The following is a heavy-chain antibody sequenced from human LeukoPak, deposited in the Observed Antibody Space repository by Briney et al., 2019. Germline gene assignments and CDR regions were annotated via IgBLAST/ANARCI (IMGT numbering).Heavy chain of an antibody. D-gene: IGHD4-17*01. J-gene: IGHJ4*02. CDR2: ISSNGGST. CDR1: GFTFSSYA. Sequence: GGSLTLSCSASGFTFSSYAMHWVRQAPGKGLEYVSAISSNGGSTYYADSVKGRFTISRDNSKNTLYLQMSSLRAEDTAVYYCVKDHQTVPRGYFDYWGQGTLVTVSS. V-gene: IGHV3-64D*09. CDR3: VKDHQTVPRGYFDY.